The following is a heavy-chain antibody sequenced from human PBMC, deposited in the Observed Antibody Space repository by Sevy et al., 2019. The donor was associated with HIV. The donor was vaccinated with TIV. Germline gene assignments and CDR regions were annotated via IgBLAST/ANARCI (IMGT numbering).Heavy chain of an antibody. J-gene: IGHJ4*02. CDR1: GGSIDSGSYY. CDR3: ARAPPDTVRYPYYFDY. D-gene: IGHD1-1*01. V-gene: IGHV4-31*03. CDR2: IYYSGRA. Sequence: SETLSLTCTVSGGSIDSGSYYWSWIRQHPGKGLEWIGYIYYSGRAYYNPSLKSRVTISVGTSKKEHFCLNLRSVTAADTAVYYCARAPPDTVRYPYYFDYWGQGTPVTVSS.